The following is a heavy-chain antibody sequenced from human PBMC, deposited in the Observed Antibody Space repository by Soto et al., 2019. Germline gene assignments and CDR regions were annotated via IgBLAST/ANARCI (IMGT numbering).Heavy chain of an antibody. CDR3: AKGLIFGVVIAGAFDI. CDR2: ISGSGRST. D-gene: IGHD3-3*01. V-gene: IGHV3-23*01. CDR1: GFTFSSYA. J-gene: IGHJ3*02. Sequence: GGSLRLSCAASGFTFSSYAMSWVRQAPGKGLEWVSAISGSGRSTYYADSVKGRFTISRDNSKNTLYLQMNSLRAEDTAGFYCAKGLIFGVVIAGAFDIWGQGTMVTVSS.